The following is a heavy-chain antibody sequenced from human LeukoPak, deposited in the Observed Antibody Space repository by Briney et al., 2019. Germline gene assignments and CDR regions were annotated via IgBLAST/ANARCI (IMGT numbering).Heavy chain of an antibody. D-gene: IGHD2-15*01. J-gene: IGHJ6*03. Sequence: GGSLRLSCAASGFTFGIYAMNWVRQAPGKGLEWVSYIGPSGSNIYYADSVKGRFTISRDNAKDSLYLQMNSLRAEDTAVYYCASSRMVYYYYYYMDVWGKGTTVTVSS. CDR3: ASSRMVYYYYYYMDV. CDR1: GFTFGIYA. CDR2: IGPSGSNI. V-gene: IGHV3-48*01.